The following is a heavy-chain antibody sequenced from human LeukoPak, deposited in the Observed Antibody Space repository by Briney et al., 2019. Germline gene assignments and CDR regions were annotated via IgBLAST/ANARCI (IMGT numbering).Heavy chain of an antibody. Sequence: PGGSLRLSCEASGFTFSSHAMNWVRQAPGKGLEWVSYTSTSGDTIYYADSVKGRFTISRDNAKNSLSLQMNSLRAEDTAVYYCARGGYCSSTICYYFNAFDVWGQGTMVTVSS. CDR1: GFTFSSHA. V-gene: IGHV3-48*03. CDR3: ARGGYCSSTICYYFNAFDV. D-gene: IGHD2-2*01. J-gene: IGHJ3*01. CDR2: TSTSGDTI.